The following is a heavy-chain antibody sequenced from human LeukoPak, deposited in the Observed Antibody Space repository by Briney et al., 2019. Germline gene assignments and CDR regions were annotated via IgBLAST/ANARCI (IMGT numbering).Heavy chain of an antibody. Sequence: GGSLRLSCAASGFTFSSYSMNWVRQAPGKGLERVSSISSSSSYIYYADSVKGRFTISRDNSKNTLYLQMNSLRAEDMAVYYCAKDRPTGTLDYWGQGTLVTVSS. CDR1: GFTFSSYS. CDR2: ISSSSSYI. D-gene: IGHD4-17*01. CDR3: AKDRPTGTLDY. J-gene: IGHJ4*02. V-gene: IGHV3-21*01.